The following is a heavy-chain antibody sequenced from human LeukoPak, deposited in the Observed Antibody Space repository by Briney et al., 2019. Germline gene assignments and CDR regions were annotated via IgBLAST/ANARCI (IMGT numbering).Heavy chain of an antibody. CDR1: GGSISSHY. CDR3: ARVDRPWFHDY. CDR2: FSTSGST. V-gene: IGHV4-4*07. J-gene: IGHJ4*02. D-gene: IGHD3-10*01. Sequence: SETLSLTCTVSGGSISSHYWSWIRQSAGKGLEWIGRFSTSGSTNYNPSLKSRVTMSLDTSKNQFSLTLSSVTAADTAVYYCARVDRPWFHDYWGQGTLVTVSS.